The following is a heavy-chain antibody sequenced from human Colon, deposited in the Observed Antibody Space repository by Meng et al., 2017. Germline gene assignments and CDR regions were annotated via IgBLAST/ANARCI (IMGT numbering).Heavy chain of an antibody. D-gene: IGHD1-7*01. CDR1: GGSFSGYY. CDR3: GRDQGRELINH. CDR2: INHSGST. J-gene: IGHJ4*02. Sequence: QVQLHRGGAGWLKPSETLSLTCAVYGGSFSGYYWSWIRQPPGKGLEWIGEINHSGSTNYNPSLKSRVDISVDKSKNQFYLSLFSVTAADTAVYYCGRDQGRELINHWGQGTLVTVSS. V-gene: IGHV4-34*01.